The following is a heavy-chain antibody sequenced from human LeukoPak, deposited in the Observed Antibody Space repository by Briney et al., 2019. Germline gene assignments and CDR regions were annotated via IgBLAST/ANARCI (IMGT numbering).Heavy chain of an antibody. D-gene: IGHD2-21*01. CDR2: ISAYNGNT. CDR3: ARSSSVTIPGYYFDY. Sequence: VASVKVSCKASDFTFNSNGISWVRQAPGQGLEWMGWISAYNGNTNYAQKFQGRVTVTTDTSTSTAYMELRSLRSDDTAVYYCARSSSVTIPGYYFDYWGQGTLVTVSS. CDR1: DFTFNSNG. V-gene: IGHV1-18*01. J-gene: IGHJ4*02.